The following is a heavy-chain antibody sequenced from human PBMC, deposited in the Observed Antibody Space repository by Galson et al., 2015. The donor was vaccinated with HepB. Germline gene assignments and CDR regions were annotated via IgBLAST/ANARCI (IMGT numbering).Heavy chain of an antibody. CDR3: ATDLRWELPPLDY. J-gene: IGHJ4*02. CDR2: IRSNTDGGTT. CDR1: GFTFSNAW. V-gene: IGHV3-15*05. Sequence: SLRLSCATSGFTFSNAWMSWVRQAPGKGLEWVGRIRSNTDGGTTDDAAPVKGRFTISRDDSKNTLYLQLNSLKTEDTAVYYCATDLRWELPPLDYWGQGTLVTVSS. D-gene: IGHD1-26*01.